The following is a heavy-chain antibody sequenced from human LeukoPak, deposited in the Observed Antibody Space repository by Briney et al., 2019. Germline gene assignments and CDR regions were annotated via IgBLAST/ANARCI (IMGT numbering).Heavy chain of an antibody. CDR2: IYHSGST. V-gene: IGHV4-4*02. Sequence: SGTLSLTCAVSGGSISSSNWWSWVRQPPGKGQEWIGEIYHSGSTNYNPSLKSRVTISVDKSKNQFSLKLSSVTAADTAVYYCASQNVLLWFGELRPDSSWGQGTLVTVSS. CDR1: GGSISSSNW. D-gene: IGHD3-10*01. CDR3: ASQNVLLWFGELRPDSS. J-gene: IGHJ5*02.